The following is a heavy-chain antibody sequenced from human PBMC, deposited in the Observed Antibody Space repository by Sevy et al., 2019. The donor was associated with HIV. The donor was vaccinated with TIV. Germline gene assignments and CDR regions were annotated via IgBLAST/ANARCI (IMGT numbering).Heavy chain of an antibody. J-gene: IGHJ3*02. CDR2: INPSGGST. Sequence: ASVKVSCKASGYTFTSYYMHWVRQAPGQGLEWMGIINPSGGSTSYAQKFQGRVTMTRDTSTSTVYMELSSLRSEDTAVYYCAREGWELLRNDAWDDAFDIWGQGTMVTVSS. CDR3: AREGWELLRNDAWDDAFDI. D-gene: IGHD1-26*01. CDR1: GYTFTSYY. V-gene: IGHV1-46*01.